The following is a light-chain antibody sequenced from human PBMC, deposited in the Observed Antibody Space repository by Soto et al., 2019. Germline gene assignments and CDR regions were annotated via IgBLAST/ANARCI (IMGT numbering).Light chain of an antibody. CDR3: QQYNNWPG. J-gene: IGKJ4*01. CDR1: QSVSSN. Sequence: EIVMTQSPATLSVSPGERATLSCRASQSVSSNLAWYQQKPGQAPRLLIYGASNRATGIPARFSGSGSGTEFTLTISSLQSEDFAVYYCQQYNNWPGFGGGTKVEIK. CDR2: GAS. V-gene: IGKV3-15*01.